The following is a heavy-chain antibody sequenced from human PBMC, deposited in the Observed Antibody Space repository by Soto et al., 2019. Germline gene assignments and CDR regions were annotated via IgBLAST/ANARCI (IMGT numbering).Heavy chain of an antibody. CDR2: IIPILGIA. Sequence: QVQLVQSGAEVKKPGSSVKVSCKASGGTFSSYTISWVRQAPGQGLEWMGRIIPILGIANYAQKFQGRVTITADKSTSTAYMERSSLRSEDTAVYYCARDGGYGSGSYPVRGYFDYWGQGTLVTVSS. J-gene: IGHJ4*02. V-gene: IGHV1-69*08. D-gene: IGHD3-10*01. CDR3: ARDGGYGSGSYPVRGYFDY. CDR1: GGTFSSYT.